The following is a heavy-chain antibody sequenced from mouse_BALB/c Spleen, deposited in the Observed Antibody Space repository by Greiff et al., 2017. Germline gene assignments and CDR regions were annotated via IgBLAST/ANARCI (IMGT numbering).Heavy chain of an antibody. Sequence: LQHPGSELVRPGASVKLSCKASGYTFTSYWMHWVKQRPGQGLEWIGNIYPGSGSTNYDEKFKSKATLTVDTSSSTAYMQLSSLTSEDSAVYYCTRGLLLFDYWGQGTTLTVSS. CDR3: TRGLLLFDY. CDR1: GYTFTSYW. J-gene: IGHJ2*01. CDR2: IYPGSGST. V-gene: IGHV1S22*01. D-gene: IGHD2-3*01.